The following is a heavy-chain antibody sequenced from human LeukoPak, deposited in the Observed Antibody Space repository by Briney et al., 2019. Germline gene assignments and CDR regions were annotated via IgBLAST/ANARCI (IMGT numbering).Heavy chain of an antibody. V-gene: IGHV3-30*02. CDR2: IRYDGSNK. CDR1: GFTFSSCD. CDR3: AKLPVVGDGYNKH. J-gene: IGHJ4*02. Sequence: PGGSLRLSCAASGFTFSSCDMHWVRQAPGKGLEWVAFIRYDGSNKYYADSVKGRFTISRDNSKNTLYLQMYGLRAEDTAVYYCAKLPVVGDGYNKHWGQGTLVTVSS. D-gene: IGHD5-24*01.